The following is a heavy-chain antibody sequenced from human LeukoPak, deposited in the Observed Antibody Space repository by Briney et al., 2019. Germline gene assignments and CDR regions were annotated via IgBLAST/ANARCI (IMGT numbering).Heavy chain of an antibody. CDR3: ARGGLDSNGYWTAFDI. J-gene: IGHJ3*02. CDR1: GGSISTYY. V-gene: IGHV4-59*01. Sequence: PSETLSLTCAVSGGSISTYYWSRIRQPPGKGLEWTGYIHYSGSTNYNPSLKSRVTILVDTSKNQFSLRLSSVTAADTAVYYCARGGLDSNGYWTAFDIWGQGTMVTVSS. CDR2: IHYSGST. D-gene: IGHD3-22*01.